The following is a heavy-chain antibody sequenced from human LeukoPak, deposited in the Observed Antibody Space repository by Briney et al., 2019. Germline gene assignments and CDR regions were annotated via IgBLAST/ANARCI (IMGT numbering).Heavy chain of an antibody. Sequence: PGGSLRLSCAASGFILSTFDMNWVRQAPGKGLEWVSFISGSDSSIYYADSVKGRFTISRDNARNELYLHMNSLRAEDTAVYYCARRLDSWAQETLVTASS. CDR3: ARRLDS. CDR1: GFILSTFD. J-gene: IGHJ4*02. V-gene: IGHV3-48*01. CDR2: ISGSDSSI.